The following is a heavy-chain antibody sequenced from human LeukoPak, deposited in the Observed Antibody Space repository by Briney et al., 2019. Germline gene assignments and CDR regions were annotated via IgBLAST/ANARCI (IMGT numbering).Heavy chain of an antibody. CDR3: ARERGNSGFDH. CDR1: GFSFSSYE. V-gene: IGHV3-48*03. CDR2: ISSSGTTI. Sequence: GGSLRLSCAVSGFSFSSYEVNWVRQAPGKGLEWVSYISSSGTTIHYADSVKGRFTISRDNAKNLLYLQMNSLRAEDTAVYYCARERGNSGFDHWGQGTLVTVSS. D-gene: IGHD4-23*01. J-gene: IGHJ4*02.